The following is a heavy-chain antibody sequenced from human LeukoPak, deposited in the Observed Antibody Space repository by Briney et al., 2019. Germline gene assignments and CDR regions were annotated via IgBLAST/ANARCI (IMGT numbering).Heavy chain of an antibody. CDR2: IYYSGST. CDR3: ARDLRDPYYYYYYYMDV. V-gene: IGHV4-39*07. CDR1: GGSISSSSYY. J-gene: IGHJ6*03. D-gene: IGHD2-21*01. Sequence: SETLSLTCTVSGGSISSSSYYWGWIRQPPGKGLEWIGSIYYSGSTNYNPSLKSRVTISVDTSKNQFSLKLSSVTAADTAVYYCARDLRDPYYYYYYYMDVWGKGTTVTVSS.